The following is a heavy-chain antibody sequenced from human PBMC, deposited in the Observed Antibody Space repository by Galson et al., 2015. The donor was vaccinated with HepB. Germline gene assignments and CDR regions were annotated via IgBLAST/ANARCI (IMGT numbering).Heavy chain of an antibody. CDR2: ISSSSSYT. Sequence: SLRLSCAASGFTFSDYHMSWIRQASGKGLEWVSYISSSSSYTNYADSVKGRFTISRDNAKNSLYLQMNSLRAEDTAVYYCARDPAGYGGVRGMDVWGQGTTVTVSS. J-gene: IGHJ6*02. V-gene: IGHV3-11*06. CDR3: ARDPAGYGGVRGMDV. D-gene: IGHD4-23*01. CDR1: GFTFSDYH.